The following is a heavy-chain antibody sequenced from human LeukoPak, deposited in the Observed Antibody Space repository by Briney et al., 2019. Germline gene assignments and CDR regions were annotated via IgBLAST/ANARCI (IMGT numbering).Heavy chain of an antibody. J-gene: IGHJ3*02. CDR3: AREPIAVADHAFDI. V-gene: IGHV1-46*01. Sequence: ASVEVSCKASGYTLTGYYMHWVRQAPGQGLEWMGIINPSGGSTSYAQKFQGRVTMTRDTSTSTVYMELSSLRSEDTAVYYCAREPIAVADHAFDIWGQGTMVTVSS. CDR1: GYTLTGYY. CDR2: INPSGGST. D-gene: IGHD6-19*01.